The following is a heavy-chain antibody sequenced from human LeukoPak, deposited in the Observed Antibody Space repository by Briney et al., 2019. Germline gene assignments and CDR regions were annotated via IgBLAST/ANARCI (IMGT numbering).Heavy chain of an antibody. V-gene: IGHV1-2*02. CDR3: ASPGRGYSYGLDAFDI. CDR2: INPNSGGT. CDR1: GYTFTGYY. Sequence: ASVKVSCKASGYTFTGYYMHWVRQAPGQRLEWMGWINPNSGGTNYAQKFQGRVTMTRDTSISTAYMELSRLRSDDTAVYYCASPGRGYSYGLDAFDIWGQGTMVTVSS. D-gene: IGHD5-18*01. J-gene: IGHJ3*02.